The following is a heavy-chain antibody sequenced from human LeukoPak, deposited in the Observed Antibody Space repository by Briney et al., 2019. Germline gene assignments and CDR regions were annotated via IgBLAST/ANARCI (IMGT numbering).Heavy chain of an antibody. CDR3: AREVYGGDYFDYFDY. D-gene: IGHD2-21*01. CDR1: GYTFTSYA. V-gene: IGHV7-4-1*02. Sequence: ASVKVSCKASGYTFTSYAMNWVRQAPGQGLEWMGWINTNTGNPTYAQGFTGRFVFSLDTSVSKAYLQISSLKAEDTAVYHCAREVYGGDYFDYFDYWGQGTLVTVSS. J-gene: IGHJ4*02. CDR2: INTNTGNP.